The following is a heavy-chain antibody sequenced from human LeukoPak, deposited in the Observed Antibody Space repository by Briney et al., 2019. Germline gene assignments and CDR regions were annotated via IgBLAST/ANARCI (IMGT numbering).Heavy chain of an antibody. J-gene: IGHJ4*02. D-gene: IGHD3-10*01. CDR1: GFTFSSYS. CDR2: ISSSSSYI. Sequence: PGGSLRLSCAASGFTFSSYSMNWVRQAPGKGLEWVSSISSSSSYIYYADSVKGRFTISRDNAKNSLYLQMNSLRAEDTAFYYCAKDRSYGSGSYWLDFDYWGQGTLVTVSS. CDR3: AKDRSYGSGSYWLDFDY. V-gene: IGHV3-21*04.